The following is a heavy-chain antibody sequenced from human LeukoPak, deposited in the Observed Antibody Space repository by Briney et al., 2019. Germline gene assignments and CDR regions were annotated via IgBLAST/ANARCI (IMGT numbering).Heavy chain of an antibody. V-gene: IGHV4-39*07. D-gene: IGHD6-13*01. CDR2: VYYSGST. CDR3: AREADSSSWLFLSYYMDV. Sequence: SETLSLTCTVSGGSISSSSYYWGWVRQPPGKGLEWIGSVYYSGSTYYNPSLKSRVTISVDTSKNQFSLKLSSVTAADTAVYYCAREADSSSWLFLSYYMDVWGKGTTVTVSS. J-gene: IGHJ6*03. CDR1: GGSISSSSYY.